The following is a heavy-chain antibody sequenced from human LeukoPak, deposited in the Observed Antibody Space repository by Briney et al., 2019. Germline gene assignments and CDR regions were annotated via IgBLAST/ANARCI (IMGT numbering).Heavy chain of an antibody. J-gene: IGHJ3*02. CDR3: ARGNWNYVPAFDI. V-gene: IGHV1-8*01. CDR2: VNPNSGNT. D-gene: IGHD1-7*01. Sequence: ASVKVSCKASGYTFTSYDINWVRQATGQGLEWMGWVNPNSGNTGYAQKFQGRVTMTRNTSISTAYMELSSLRSEDTAVYYCARGNWNYVPAFDIWGQGTMVTVSS. CDR1: GYTFTSYD.